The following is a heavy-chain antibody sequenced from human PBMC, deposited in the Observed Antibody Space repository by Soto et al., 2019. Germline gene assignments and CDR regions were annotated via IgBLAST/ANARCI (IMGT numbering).Heavy chain of an antibody. J-gene: IGHJ4*02. Sequence: GGSLRLSCAASGFPFSSHWMTWVRQAPGKGLEWVAYIKQDGSEKYYVDSVMGRFTMSRDNTQSSLSLQMNTLRVEDSAVYYCARITSPGYFDSWGQGTRVTVSS. V-gene: IGHV3-7*05. CDR3: ARITSPGYFDS. CDR1: GFPFSSHW. CDR2: IKQDGSEK. D-gene: IGHD1-20*01.